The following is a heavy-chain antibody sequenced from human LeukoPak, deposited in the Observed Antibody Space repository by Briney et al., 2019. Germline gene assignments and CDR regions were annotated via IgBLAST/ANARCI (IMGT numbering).Heavy chain of an antibody. D-gene: IGHD6-13*01. CDR2: INTNTGNP. J-gene: IGHJ5*02. Sequence: ASVKVSCKASGYTFTSYAMNWVRQAPGQGLEWMGWINTNTGNPTYAQGFTGRFVFSLDTSVSTAYLQISSLKAEDTAVYYCARDLPGYSSSWLYWFDPWGQGTLVTVSS. V-gene: IGHV7-4-1*02. CDR1: GYTFTSYA. CDR3: ARDLPGYSSSWLYWFDP.